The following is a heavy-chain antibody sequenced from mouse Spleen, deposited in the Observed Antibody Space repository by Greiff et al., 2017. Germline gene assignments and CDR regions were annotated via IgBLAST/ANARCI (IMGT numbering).Heavy chain of an antibody. Sequence: EVKLVESGGGLVQPGGSLKLSCATSGFTFSDYYMYWVRQTPEKRLEWVAYISNGGGSTYYPDTVKGRFTISRDNAKNTLYLQMSRLKSEDTAMYYCASSYDYDLYAMDYWGQGTSVTVSS. J-gene: IGHJ4*01. D-gene: IGHD2-4*01. CDR1: GFTFSDYY. CDR2: ISNGGGST. V-gene: IGHV5-12*02. CDR3: ASSYDYDLYAMDY.